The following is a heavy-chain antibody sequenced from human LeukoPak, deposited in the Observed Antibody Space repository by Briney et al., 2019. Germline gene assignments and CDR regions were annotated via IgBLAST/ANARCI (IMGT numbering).Heavy chain of an antibody. V-gene: IGHV3-21*04. D-gene: IGHD3-16*02. Sequence: GGSLRLSCAASGFTFSSYSMNWVRQAPGKGLEWVSSITRSNYIYYADSVKGRFTISRDNAKNSLYLQMNSLRAEDTAVYYCAKNTISGGHYQYYMDVWGKGTTVTVSS. CDR2: ITRSNYI. CDR1: GFTFSSYS. J-gene: IGHJ6*03. CDR3: AKNTISGGHYQYYMDV.